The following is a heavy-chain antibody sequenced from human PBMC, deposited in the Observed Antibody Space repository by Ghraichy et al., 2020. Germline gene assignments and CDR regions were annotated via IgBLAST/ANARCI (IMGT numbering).Heavy chain of an antibody. Sequence: GGSLRPSCAASGFTFSSYSMNWVRQAPGKGLEWVSSISSSSSYIYYADSVKGRFTISRDNAKNSLYLQMNSLRAEDTAVYYCARRANDYGGNTFDYWGQGTLVTVSS. CDR2: ISSSSSYI. V-gene: IGHV3-21*01. D-gene: IGHD4-23*01. CDR1: GFTFSSYS. CDR3: ARRANDYGGNTFDY. J-gene: IGHJ4*02.